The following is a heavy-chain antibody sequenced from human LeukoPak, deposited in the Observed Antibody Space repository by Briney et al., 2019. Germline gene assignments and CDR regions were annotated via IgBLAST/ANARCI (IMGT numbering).Heavy chain of an antibody. Sequence: SETLSLTCTVSGGSITSSSYYWGWIRQPPGKGLEWIGSIYYSGSTYYNPSLKSRVTISVDTSKNQFSLKLSSVTAADTAVYYCARRSSISGSSWYLPGIYYFDYWGQGTLVTVSS. V-gene: IGHV4-39*01. CDR2: IYYSGST. CDR1: GGSITSSSYY. CDR3: ARRSSISGSSWYLPGIYYFDY. J-gene: IGHJ4*02. D-gene: IGHD6-13*01.